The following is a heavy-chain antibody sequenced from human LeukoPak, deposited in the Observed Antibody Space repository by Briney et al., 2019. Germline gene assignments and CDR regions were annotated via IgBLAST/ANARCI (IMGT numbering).Heavy chain of an antibody. Sequence: PSETLSLTCAVYGGSFSGYYWSWIRQPPGKGLEWIGEINHSGSTNYNPSLKSRVTISVDTSKNQFSLKLSSVTAADTAVYYCARSGVRVGFDDWGQGTLVTVSS. CDR1: GGSFSGYY. CDR3: ARSGVRVGFDD. J-gene: IGHJ4*02. CDR2: INHSGST. V-gene: IGHV4-34*01. D-gene: IGHD2-15*01.